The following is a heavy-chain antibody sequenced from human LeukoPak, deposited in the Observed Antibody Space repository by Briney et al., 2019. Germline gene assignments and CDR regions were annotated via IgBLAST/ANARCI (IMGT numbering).Heavy chain of an antibody. CDR3: ARYSDCGGDCPFDY. Sequence: GESLKISCKASGYNLVSYWIAWVRQMPGRGLEWMGVIYPGDSESRYSSSVQGQVTISVDKSINSACLQWSSLKASDTAMYYCARYSDCGGDCPFDYWGQGTLVTVSS. CDR2: IYPGDSES. J-gene: IGHJ4*02. V-gene: IGHV5-51*01. CDR1: GYNLVSYW. D-gene: IGHD2-21*02.